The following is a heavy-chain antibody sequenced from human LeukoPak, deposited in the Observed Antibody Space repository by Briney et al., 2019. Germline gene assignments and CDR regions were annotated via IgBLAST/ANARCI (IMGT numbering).Heavy chain of an antibody. CDR3: ARVPPVVPAAIAWFDP. V-gene: IGHV4-30-4*08. CDR2: IYYSGST. D-gene: IGHD2-2*01. J-gene: IGHJ5*02. CDR1: GASISSASYY. Sequence: SETLSLTCTVSGASISSASYYWTWIRLPPGKGLEWIGYIYYSGSTYYNPSLKSRVTISVDTSKNQFSLKLSSVTAADTAVYYCARVPPVVPAAIAWFDPWGQGTLVAVSS.